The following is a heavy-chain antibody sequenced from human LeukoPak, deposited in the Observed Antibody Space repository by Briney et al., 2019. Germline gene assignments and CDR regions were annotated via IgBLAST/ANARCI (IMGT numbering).Heavy chain of an antibody. V-gene: IGHV3-53*05. CDR3: AKPIYYYDSSGYFGY. D-gene: IGHD3-22*01. J-gene: IGHJ4*02. Sequence: GGSLRLSCAASGFTVSSNYMSWVRQAPGKGLEWVSVIYSGGSTYYADSVKGRFTISRDNSKNTLYLQMNSLRAEDTAVYYRAKPIYYYDSSGYFGYWGQGTLVTVSS. CDR1: GFTVSSNY. CDR2: IYSGGST.